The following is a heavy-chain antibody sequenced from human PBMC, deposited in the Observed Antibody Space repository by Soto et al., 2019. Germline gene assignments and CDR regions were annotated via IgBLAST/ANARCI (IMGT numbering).Heavy chain of an antibody. CDR1: GGSFSGYY. J-gene: IGHJ5*02. CDR2: INHSGST. V-gene: IGHV4-34*01. D-gene: IGHD6-6*01. CDR3: ARRPLRRWFDP. Sequence: SETLSLTCAVYGGSFSGYYWSWIRQPPGKGLEWIGEINHSGSTNYNPSLKSRVTISVDTSKNQFSLELSSVTAADTAVYYCARRPLRRWFDPWGQGTLVTVSS.